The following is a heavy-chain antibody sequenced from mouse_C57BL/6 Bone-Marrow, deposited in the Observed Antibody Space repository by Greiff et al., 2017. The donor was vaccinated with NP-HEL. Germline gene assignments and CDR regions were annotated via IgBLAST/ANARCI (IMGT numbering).Heavy chain of an antibody. V-gene: IGHV1-19*01. CDR2: INPYNGGT. Sequence: EVQLQQSGPVLVKPGASVKMSCKASGYTFTDYYMNWVKQSHGKSLEWIGVINPYNGGTSYNQKFKGKATLTVDKSSSTAYMELNSLTSEDSAVYYCARLDSSGLFADWGQGTLGTVSA. J-gene: IGHJ3*01. D-gene: IGHD3-2*02. CDR1: GYTFTDYY. CDR3: ARLDSSGLFAD.